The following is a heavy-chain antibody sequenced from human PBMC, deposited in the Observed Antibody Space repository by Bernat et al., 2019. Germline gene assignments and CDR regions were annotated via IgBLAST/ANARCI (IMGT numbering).Heavy chain of an antibody. CDR3: ARDTYYYDSSGLI. J-gene: IGHJ4*02. CDR1: GFTFSNAW. CDR2: IKQDGSEK. D-gene: IGHD3-22*01. V-gene: IGHV3-7*01. Sequence: EVQLVESGGGLVKSGGSLRLSCAASGFTFSNAWMNWVRQAPGKGLEWVANIKQDGSEKYYVDSVKGRFTISRDNAKNSLYLQMNSLRAEDTAVYYCARDTYYYDSSGLIWGQGTLVTVSS.